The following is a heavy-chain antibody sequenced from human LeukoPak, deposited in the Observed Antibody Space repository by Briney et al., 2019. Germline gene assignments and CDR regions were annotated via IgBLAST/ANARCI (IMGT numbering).Heavy chain of an antibody. J-gene: IGHJ4*02. V-gene: IGHV5-51*01. Sequence: GASLQISCKGSGYSFTSYWIGWGRQLPGKGLEWMGIIYPGDSDTRYSPSFQGQVTISADKSISTAYLQWSSLKASDTAMYYCARLRVAFPGDYWGQGTLVTVSS. CDR2: IYPGDSDT. D-gene: IGHD3-3*01. CDR3: ARLRVAFPGDY. CDR1: GYSFTSYW.